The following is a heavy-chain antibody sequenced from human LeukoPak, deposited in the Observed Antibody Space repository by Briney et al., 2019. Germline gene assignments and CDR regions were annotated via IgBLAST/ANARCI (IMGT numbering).Heavy chain of an antibody. V-gene: IGHV3-21*01. CDR2: ISSSSNYI. CDR3: ARDRTGRTDFDY. J-gene: IGHJ4*02. D-gene: IGHD3/OR15-3a*01. Sequence: GGSLRLSCAASGFTFSSYSMNWVRQAPGKGLEWVSSISSSSNYIYYADSLKGRFTISRDNAKNSLYLQMNSLRAEDTAVYYCARDRTGRTDFDYWGQGTLVTVSS. CDR1: GFTFSSYS.